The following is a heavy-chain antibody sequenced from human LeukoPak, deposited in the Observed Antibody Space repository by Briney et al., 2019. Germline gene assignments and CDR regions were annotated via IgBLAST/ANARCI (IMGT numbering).Heavy chain of an antibody. V-gene: IGHV3-23*01. J-gene: IGHJ4*02. CDR3: AKEPWSFDY. Sequence: GGSLRLSCAASGFTFSSYAMSWVRQAPGKGLDWVSGIRGSGDSTYYADSVKGRFTISRDNSKNTLYLQMNSLRAEDTAVYYCAKEPWSFDYWGQGTLVTVSS. CDR2: IRGSGDST. D-gene: IGHD2-8*02. CDR1: GFTFSSYA.